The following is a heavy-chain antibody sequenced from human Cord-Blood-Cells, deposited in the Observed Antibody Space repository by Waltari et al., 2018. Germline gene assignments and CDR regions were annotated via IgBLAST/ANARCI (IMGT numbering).Heavy chain of an antibody. CDR1: GGSISSSSYY. D-gene: IGHD3-9*01. CDR3: ARQDILTGYLGY. Sequence: QLQLQESGPGLVKPSETLSLTCPVSGGSISSSSYYWGWIRQPPGKGLEWIGSIYYSGSTYYNPSLKSRVTISVDTSKNQFSLKLSSVTAADTAVYYCARQDILTGYLGYWGQGTLVTVSS. J-gene: IGHJ4*02. CDR2: IYYSGST. V-gene: IGHV4-39*01.